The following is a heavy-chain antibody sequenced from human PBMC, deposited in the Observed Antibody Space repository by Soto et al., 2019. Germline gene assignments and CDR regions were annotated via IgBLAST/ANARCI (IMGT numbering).Heavy chain of an antibody. CDR1: GGSFSGYY. CDR2: INHSGST. V-gene: IGHV4-34*01. Sequence: SETLSLTCAVYGGSFSGYYWSWIRQPPGKGLEWIGEINHSGSTNYNPSLKSRVTISVDTSKNQFSLKLSSVTAADTAVYYCARHGHYYGSGRSRYYGMDVWGQGTTVTVSS. CDR3: ARHGHYYGSGRSRYYGMDV. J-gene: IGHJ6*02. D-gene: IGHD3-10*01.